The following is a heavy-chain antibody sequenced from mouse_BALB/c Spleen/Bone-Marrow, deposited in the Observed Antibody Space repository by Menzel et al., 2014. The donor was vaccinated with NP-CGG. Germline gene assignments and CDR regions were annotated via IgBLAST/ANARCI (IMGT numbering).Heavy chain of an antibody. J-gene: IGHJ3*01. CDR2: INPSTGYT. D-gene: IGHD1-1*01. CDR3: ARAGGLRASLFAY. V-gene: IGHV1-7*01. CDR1: GYTFTSYW. Sequence: QVQLQQSGAELAKPGASVKMSCKASGYTFTSYWMHWVKQRPGQGLEWIGYINPSTGYTEYNQKFKDKATLTADKSSSTAYMQLSSLTSEDSAVYYCARAGGLRASLFAYWGQGTLVTVSA.